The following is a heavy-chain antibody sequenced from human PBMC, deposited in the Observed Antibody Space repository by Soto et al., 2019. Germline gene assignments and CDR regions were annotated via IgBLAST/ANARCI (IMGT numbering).Heavy chain of an antibody. CDR1: CYTFSNYG. V-gene: IGHV1-18*01. D-gene: IGHD2-2*01. CDR2: ISLYSDGT. J-gene: IGHJ5*02. Sequence: SVKVSGKTSCYTFSNYGITWVRQAPGQPLEWLGWISLYSDGTNYAQKFQGRVSMTTDTSTTTAYMELRSLRSDDTAVYYCARVVPGAEAWFGPWGQGTLVTVSS. CDR3: ARVVPGAEAWFGP.